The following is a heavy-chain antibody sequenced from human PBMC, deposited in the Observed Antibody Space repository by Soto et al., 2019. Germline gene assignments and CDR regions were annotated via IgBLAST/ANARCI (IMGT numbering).Heavy chain of an antibody. J-gene: IGHJ4*02. Sequence: GGSLRLSCAASGLTFSSYSMNWVRQAPGKGLEWVSYISSSSSTIYYADSVKGRFTVSRDNAKNSLYLQMNSLRAEDTAVYYCARVTNTRFFGQYYFDYWGQGTLVTVSS. V-gene: IGHV3-48*01. CDR2: ISSSSSTI. D-gene: IGHD2-8*01. CDR1: GLTFSSYS. CDR3: ARVTNTRFFGQYYFDY.